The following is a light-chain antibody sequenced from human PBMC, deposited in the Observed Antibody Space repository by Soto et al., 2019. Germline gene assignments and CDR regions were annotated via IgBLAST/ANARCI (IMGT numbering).Light chain of an antibody. CDR3: QHYDNFPGGLIT. V-gene: IGKV1-33*01. CDR2: DAS. Sequence: DIQMTQSPSSLSASVGDRVTITCQASQDISNYLNWYQQKPGKAPKLLIYDASNLETGVPTRFSGSGSGTDFTFTISSLQPGDIATYYCQHYDNFPGGLITFGQGTRLEIK. CDR1: QDISNY. J-gene: IGKJ5*01.